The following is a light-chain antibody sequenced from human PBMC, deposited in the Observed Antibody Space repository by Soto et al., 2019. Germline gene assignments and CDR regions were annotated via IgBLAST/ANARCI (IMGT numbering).Light chain of an antibody. V-gene: IGKV1-5*01. Sequence: DIQMTQSPSTLSASVGDRVTITCRASQSISSWLAWYQQKPGTAPKLLIYDASSLERGVPSRFSGSGSVTEFTLTISIRQHDDVATYYCQQYNSYWTFGQGTKVEIK. J-gene: IGKJ1*01. CDR1: QSISSW. CDR2: DAS. CDR3: QQYNSYWT.